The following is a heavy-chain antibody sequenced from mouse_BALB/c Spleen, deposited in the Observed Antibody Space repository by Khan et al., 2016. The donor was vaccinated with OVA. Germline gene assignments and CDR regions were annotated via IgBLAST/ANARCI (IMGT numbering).Heavy chain of an antibody. V-gene: IGHV2-6-4*01. Sequence: QVQLKESGPGLVAPSQSLSITCTVSGFSLSRYSVHWVRQPPGKGLEWLGMIWGDGSTDYNSALKSRLSISKDNSKSQVFLKMNSLQTDDTAMYYCARNHYGGGYWYVDVWGAGTTVTVSS. CDR2: IWGDGST. CDR3: ARNHYGGGYWYVDV. CDR1: GFSLSRYS. J-gene: IGHJ1*01. D-gene: IGHD1-1*01.